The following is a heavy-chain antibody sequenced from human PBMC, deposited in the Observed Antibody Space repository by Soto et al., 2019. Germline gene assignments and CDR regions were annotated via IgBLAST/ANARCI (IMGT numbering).Heavy chain of an antibody. CDR3: ARGTADYYDSTGNFEY. J-gene: IGHJ4*02. CDR2: INTISIYI. CDR1: GFTFGDHS. D-gene: IGHD3-22*01. Sequence: PGGSLRLSCAASGFTFGDHSITWVRQAPWQGLEWVSSINTISIYIYYTDSVKGRFTVSRDNAKNSLYLQITSLRAEDTAVYYCARGTADYYDSTGNFEYCGEGALVTVCS. V-gene: IGHV3-21*01.